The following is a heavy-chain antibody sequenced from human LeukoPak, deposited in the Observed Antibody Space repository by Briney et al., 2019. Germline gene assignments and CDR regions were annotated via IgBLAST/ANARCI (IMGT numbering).Heavy chain of an antibody. CDR2: IYYSRST. J-gene: IGHJ5*02. CDR3: ARQSGIVLMRFDP. D-gene: IGHD2-8*01. V-gene: IGHV4-39*01. CDR1: GGSISSSSYY. Sequence: PSETLSLTCTVSGGSISSSSYYWGWIRQPPGKGLEWIGSIYYSRSTYYNPSLKSRVTISVDTSKNQFSLKLSSVTAADTAVYYCARQSGIVLMRFDPWGQGTLVTVSS.